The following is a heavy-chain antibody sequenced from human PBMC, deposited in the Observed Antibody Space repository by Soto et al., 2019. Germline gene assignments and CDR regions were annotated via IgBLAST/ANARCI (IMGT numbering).Heavy chain of an antibody. CDR2: IYRTGST. CDR3: ASRDTGTSVDY. D-gene: IGHD1-7*01. V-gene: IGHV4-4*02. CDR1: GGSFTSNNW. J-gene: IGHJ4*02. Sequence: SETLSLTCAVSGGSFTSNNWWTWVRQPPGQGLEWIGEIYRTGSTNYNPSLKSRVTISLDRSENQFSLKVTSLTAADTAVYYCASRDTGTSVDYWGQGTLVTVSS.